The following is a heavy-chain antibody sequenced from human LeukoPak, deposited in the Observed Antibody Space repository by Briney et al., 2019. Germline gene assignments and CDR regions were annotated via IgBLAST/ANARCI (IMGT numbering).Heavy chain of an antibody. CDR3: ARARPPFYYKSGVYYLGK. V-gene: IGHV4-59*01. J-gene: IGHJ4*02. D-gene: IGHD3-22*01. CDR2: IYYSGST. Sequence: SETLSLTCTVSGGSISSYYWSWIRQPPGKGLEWIGYIYYSGSTKYNPSLKSRVTISVDASKNHFSLKLRSVTAADTAVYFCARARPPFYYKSGVYYLGKGGKETLVTVSS. CDR1: GGSISSYY.